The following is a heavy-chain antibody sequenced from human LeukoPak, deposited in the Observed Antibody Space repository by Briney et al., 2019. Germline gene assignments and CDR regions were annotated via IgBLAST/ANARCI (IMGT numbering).Heavy chain of an antibody. D-gene: IGHD3-10*01. Sequence: GRSLRLSCAASGFPFSRHGMHWVRHVPGKGLEWLAVISYDGSNKAYADSVKGRFTISRDNSNNTLHLQMNSLRAEDTAVYYCGKDMARIYYYGSGEIDYWGQGTLVTVSS. CDR1: GFPFSRHG. CDR2: ISYDGSNK. J-gene: IGHJ4*02. CDR3: GKDMARIYYYGSGEIDY. V-gene: IGHV3-30*18.